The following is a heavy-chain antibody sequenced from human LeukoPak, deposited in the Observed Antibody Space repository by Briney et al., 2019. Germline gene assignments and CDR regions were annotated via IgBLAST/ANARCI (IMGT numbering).Heavy chain of an antibody. CDR1: GFTFPNYA. CDR2: ISSAGGST. V-gene: IGHV3-23*01. J-gene: IGHJ4*02. CDR3: AKDRRGCHGFGGSCYGDY. D-gene: IGHD2-15*01. Sequence: GGSLRLSCAASGFTFPNYAMTWVRQAPGKGLEWVSTISSAGGSTYYADSVKGRFTISRDNSKNTLYLQMNSLRAEDTAVYYCAKDRRGCHGFGGSCYGDYWGQGTLVTVSS.